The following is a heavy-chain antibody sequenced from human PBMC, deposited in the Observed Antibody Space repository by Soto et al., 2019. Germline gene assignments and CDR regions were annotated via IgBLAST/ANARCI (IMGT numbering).Heavy chain of an antibody. J-gene: IGHJ3*02. V-gene: IGHV3-30-3*01. CDR1: GFTFSSYA. CDR2: ISYDGSNK. CDR3: ARVNWNYSPGAFDI. D-gene: IGHD1-7*01. Sequence: QVQLVESGGGVVQPGRSLRLSCAASGFTFSSYAMHWVRQAPGKGLEWVAVISYDGSNKSYADSVKGRFTISRDNSKNTLYLQMNSLRAEHTAVYYCARVNWNYSPGAFDIWGQGTMVTVSS.